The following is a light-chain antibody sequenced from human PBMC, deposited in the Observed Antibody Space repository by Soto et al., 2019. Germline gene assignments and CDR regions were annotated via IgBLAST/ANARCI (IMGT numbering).Light chain of an antibody. CDR1: SSNIGNNY. Sequence: QSALTQPPSVSAAPGQKVTISCSGSSSNIGNNYVSWYQQLPGTAPKLLIYESNKRPSGIPDRFSGSKSGTSATLGITGLQTGDEDDYYCGTWDSSLSAWVFGGGTKLTVL. V-gene: IGLV1-51*02. CDR3: GTWDSSLSAWV. J-gene: IGLJ3*02. CDR2: ESN.